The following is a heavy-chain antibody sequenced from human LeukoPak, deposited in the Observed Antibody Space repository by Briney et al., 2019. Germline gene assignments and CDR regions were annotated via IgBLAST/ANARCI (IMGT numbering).Heavy chain of an antibody. CDR3: ARAIVLMVYGY. Sequence: SVKVSCKASVGTLSSYAISGVRQAPGQGLEWVGRIIPILGIANYAQKFQGRVTITADNSTSTAYMELSSLRSEDTPVYYCARAIVLMVYGYWGQGTLVTVSS. D-gene: IGHD2-8*01. J-gene: IGHJ4*02. CDR1: VGTLSSYA. V-gene: IGHV1-69*04. CDR2: IIPILGIA.